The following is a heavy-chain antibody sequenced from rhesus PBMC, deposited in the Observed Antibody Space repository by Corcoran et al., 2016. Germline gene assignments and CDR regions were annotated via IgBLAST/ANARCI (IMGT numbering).Heavy chain of an antibody. V-gene: IGHV2-174*01. CDR2: IYWDDDK. Sequence: QVTLKESGPALVKPTQTLTLTCTFSGVSISTSGMGVGWIRQPPGKALEWLALIYWDDDKYYSTSLKSRLTISKDTSKNQVVLTMTNMDPVDTATYYCARRTNYFDYWGQGVLVTVSS. CDR1: GVSISTSGMG. CDR3: ARRTNYFDY. J-gene: IGHJ4*01.